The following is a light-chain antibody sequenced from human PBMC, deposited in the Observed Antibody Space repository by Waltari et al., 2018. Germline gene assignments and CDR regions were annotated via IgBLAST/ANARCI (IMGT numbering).Light chain of an antibody. Sequence: IILTQSPATLSVSPGGTATLSCRASPSISSNLARYQQKPGQTPRLLMYGASTRASGVPGRFSGSGSGTEFTLTISSLQSEDFAVYYCQQYNNWPPLTVGGGTKVEI. V-gene: IGKV3-15*01. CDR3: QQYNNWPPLT. J-gene: IGKJ4*01. CDR1: PSISSN. CDR2: GAS.